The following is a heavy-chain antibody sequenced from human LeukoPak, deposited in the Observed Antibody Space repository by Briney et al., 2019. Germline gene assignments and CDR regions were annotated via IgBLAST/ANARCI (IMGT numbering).Heavy chain of an antibody. D-gene: IGHD3-22*01. CDR3: AKRHFLPNYYDSSGYYDY. Sequence: GGSLRLSCAASGFTFSSYAMSWVRQAPGKGLEWVSAISGSGGSTYYADSVKGRFTISRDNSKNTLYLQMNGLRAEDTAVYYCAKRHFLPNYYDSSGYYDYWGQGTLVTVSS. CDR1: GFTFSSYA. V-gene: IGHV3-23*01. CDR2: ISGSGGST. J-gene: IGHJ4*02.